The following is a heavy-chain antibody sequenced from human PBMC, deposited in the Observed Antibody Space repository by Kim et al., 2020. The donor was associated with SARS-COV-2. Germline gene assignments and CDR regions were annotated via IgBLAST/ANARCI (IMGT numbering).Heavy chain of an antibody. D-gene: IGHD3-10*01. CDR1: GFTFSSYA. CDR2: ISGSGGST. Sequence: GGSLRLSCAASGFTFSSYAMSWVRQAPGKGLEWVSAISGSGGSTYYADSVKGRFTISRDNSKNTLYLQMNSLRAEDTAVYYCAKDMVRGVFANQQTYYYYYGMDVWGQGTTVTVSS. V-gene: IGHV3-23*01. J-gene: IGHJ6*02. CDR3: AKDMVRGVFANQQTYYYYYGMDV.